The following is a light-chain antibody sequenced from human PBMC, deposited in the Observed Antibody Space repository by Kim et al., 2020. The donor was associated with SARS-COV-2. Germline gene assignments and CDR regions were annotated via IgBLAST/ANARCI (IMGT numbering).Light chain of an antibody. CDR2: DVT. V-gene: IGLV2-14*01. J-gene: IGLJ1*01. Sequence: QSALTQPASVSGSPGQSITISCTGTSSDVGSYKYVFWYQQHPGKAPKLMIYDVTKRSSGVSNRFSGSKSGNTASLTISGLQPEDEANYYCSSYTTSNTFVFGTGTKVTVL. CDR3: SSYTTSNTFV. CDR1: SSDVGSYKY.